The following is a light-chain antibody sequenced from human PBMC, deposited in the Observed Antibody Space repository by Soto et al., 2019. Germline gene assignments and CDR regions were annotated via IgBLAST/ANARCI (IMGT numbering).Light chain of an antibody. CDR1: SANIGAGYD. CDR3: QSYDSSLNGRV. J-gene: IGLJ1*01. CDR2: GNS. V-gene: IGLV1-40*01. Sequence: QSVLTQPPSVSGAPGQRVTISCTGSSANIGAGYDVHWYQQLPGTAPKLLIYGNSNRPSGVPDRFSGAKSGTSASLAITGFQSEDEAYYYCQSYDSSLNGRVFGTGTQLTVL.